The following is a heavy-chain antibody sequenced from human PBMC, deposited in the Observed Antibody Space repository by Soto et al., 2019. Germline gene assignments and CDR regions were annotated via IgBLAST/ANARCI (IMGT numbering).Heavy chain of an antibody. J-gene: IGHJ4*02. CDR3: TSEWDFYDRSGYYPTFDY. D-gene: IGHD3-22*01. CDR1: GFTFADYA. V-gene: IGHV3-49*04. CDR2: IRSKGYGGTT. Sequence: EVQLVESGGGLVQPGRSLRLSCTASGFTFADYAMSWVRQAPGKGLEWVGFIRSKGYGGTTQYAASVKGRFTISRDDSKSIAYLQMNSLKTEDTAVYYCTSEWDFYDRSGYYPTFDYWGQGTLVTVSS.